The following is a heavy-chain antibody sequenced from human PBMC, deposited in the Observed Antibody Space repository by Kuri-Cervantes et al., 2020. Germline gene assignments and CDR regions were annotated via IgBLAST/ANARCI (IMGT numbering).Heavy chain of an antibody. V-gene: IGHV1-18*01. CDR2: ISAYSGTT. J-gene: IGHJ4*02. Sequence: ASVKVSCKASGYTFTSYGISWVRQAPGQGLEWMGWISAYSGTTNYAQKFQGRVTMTRDTSISTAYMELSRLRSDDTAVYYCAKGTSWSIDYWGQGTLVTVSS. CDR3: AKGTSWSIDY. D-gene: IGHD6-13*01. CDR1: GYTFTSYG.